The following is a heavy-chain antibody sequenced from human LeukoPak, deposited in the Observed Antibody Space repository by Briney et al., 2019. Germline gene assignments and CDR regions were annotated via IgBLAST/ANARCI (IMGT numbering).Heavy chain of an antibody. J-gene: IGHJ4*02. CDR1: GASISSSSYY. CDR3: ARPRFNWNYYFDY. D-gene: IGHD1-1*01. Sequence: PSETLSLTCTVSGASISSSSYYWAWIRQPPGKGLEWIGSIYYTGSTYYNPSHRSRVTISVDTSKNRFSLKLSSVTAADTAVYYCARPRFNWNYYFDYWGQGTLVTVSS. V-gene: IGHV4-39*01. CDR2: IYYTGST.